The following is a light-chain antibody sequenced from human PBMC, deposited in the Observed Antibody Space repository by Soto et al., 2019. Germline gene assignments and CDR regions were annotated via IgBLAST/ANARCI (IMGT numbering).Light chain of an antibody. J-gene: IGKJ2*01. V-gene: IGKV3-15*01. CDR3: QQYNNWPPYT. Sequence: EIVMTQSPATLSVSPGERATLSCRASQSVSSNLVWYQQKPGQAPRLLIYGASTRTTGIPARFNGSGSGTEFPLTISSLQSEDFAVYYCQQYNNWPPYTFGQGTKLEIK. CDR2: GAS. CDR1: QSVSSN.